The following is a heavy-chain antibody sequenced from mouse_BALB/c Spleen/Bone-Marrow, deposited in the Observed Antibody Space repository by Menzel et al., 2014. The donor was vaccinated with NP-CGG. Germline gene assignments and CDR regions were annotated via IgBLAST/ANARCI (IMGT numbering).Heavy chain of an antibody. D-gene: IGHD2-1*01. CDR2: INPSNGRT. CDR1: GYTFTSYW. J-gene: IGHJ4*01. V-gene: IGHV1S81*02. CDR3: ARYGNYDAMDY. Sequence: QVQLQQSGAELVKPGASVKLPCKASGYTFTSYWMHWVKQRPGQGLEWIGEINPSNGRTNYNETFKSKATLTVDKSSTTAYMQPSSLTSDDSAVYYCARYGNYDAMDYWGQGTSVTVSS.